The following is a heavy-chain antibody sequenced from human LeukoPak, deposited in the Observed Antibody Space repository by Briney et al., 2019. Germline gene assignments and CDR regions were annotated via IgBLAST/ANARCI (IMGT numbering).Heavy chain of an antibody. D-gene: IGHD2-15*01. CDR1: GFTFSSYA. Sequence: PWRSLRLSCAASGFTFSSYAMHWVRQAPGKGLEWVAVISYDGSNKYYADSVKGRFTISRDNSKNTLYLQMNSLRAEDTAVYYCARGAPPLLDAFDIWGQGTMVTVSS. V-gene: IGHV3-30*04. CDR3: ARGAPPLLDAFDI. CDR2: ISYDGSNK. J-gene: IGHJ3*02.